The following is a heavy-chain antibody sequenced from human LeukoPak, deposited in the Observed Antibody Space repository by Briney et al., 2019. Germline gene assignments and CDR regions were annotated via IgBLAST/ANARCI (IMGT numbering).Heavy chain of an antibody. CDR1: GFTVSSNY. V-gene: IGHV3-53*01. CDR3: ARDGSLGPFDY. CDR2: IYSGGST. J-gene: IGHJ4*01. Sequence: PGGSLRLSCAASGFTVSSNYMSWVRQAPGKGLEWVSVIYSGGSTYYADSVKGRFTISRDNSKNTLYLQMNSLRAEDAAVYYCARDGSLGPFDYWGQGTLVTVSS.